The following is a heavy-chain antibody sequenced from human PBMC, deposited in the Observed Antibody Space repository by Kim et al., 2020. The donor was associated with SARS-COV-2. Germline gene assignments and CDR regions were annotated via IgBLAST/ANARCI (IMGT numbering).Heavy chain of an antibody. CDR3: CMRVVALNAFDI. J-gene: IGHJ3*02. V-gene: IGHV1-69*01. Sequence: NDAQKFKGRLAITADESTSTVFMELSSLRSDDTAVYYCCMRVVALNAFDIWGQGTMVTVSS. D-gene: IGHD3-22*01.